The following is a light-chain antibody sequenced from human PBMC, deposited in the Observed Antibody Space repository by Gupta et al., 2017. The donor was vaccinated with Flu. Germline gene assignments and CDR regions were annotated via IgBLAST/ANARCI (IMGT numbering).Light chain of an antibody. Sequence: EIVLTQSPGTLSLSPGERATLSCRASQNVASSYLAWYQHKPGQSPRLLIYAASARATHIPDRFSGSGSGTDFTLTIRRLEPEDFAVYYCQLYGTSRWTFGQGTKLEIK. CDR3: QLYGTSRWT. V-gene: IGKV3-20*01. J-gene: IGKJ2*02. CDR1: QNVASSY. CDR2: AAS.